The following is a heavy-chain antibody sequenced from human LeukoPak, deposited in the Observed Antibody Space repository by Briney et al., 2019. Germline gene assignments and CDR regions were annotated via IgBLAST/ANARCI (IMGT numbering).Heavy chain of an antibody. CDR2: INPNSGGI. CDR1: GYTFTGYY. CDR3: ALRGDYYDSSGYTDY. D-gene: IGHD3-22*01. Sequence: ASVKVSCKASGYTFTGYYMHWVRQAPGQGLEWMGWINPNSGGINYAQKFQGRVTMTRDTSISTAYMELSRLRSDDTAVYYCALRGDYYDSSGYTDYWGQGTLVTVSS. V-gene: IGHV1-2*02. J-gene: IGHJ4*02.